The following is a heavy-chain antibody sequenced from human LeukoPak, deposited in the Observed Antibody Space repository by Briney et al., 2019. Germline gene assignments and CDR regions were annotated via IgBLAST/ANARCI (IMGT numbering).Heavy chain of an antibody. CDR3: TTDWVGATRYYFDY. CDR2: IKSKTDGGTT. Sequence: GGSLRLSCAASGFTFSNAWMSWVRQAPGKGLEWVGRIKSKTDGGTTDYAAPVKGRFTISRDDSKNTLYLQMNSLKTEDIAVYYCTTDWVGATRYYFDYWGQGTLVTVSS. J-gene: IGHJ4*02. D-gene: IGHD1-26*01. V-gene: IGHV3-15*01. CDR1: GFTFSNAW.